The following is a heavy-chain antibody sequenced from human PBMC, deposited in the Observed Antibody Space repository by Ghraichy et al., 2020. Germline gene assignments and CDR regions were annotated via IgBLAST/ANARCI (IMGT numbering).Heavy chain of an antibody. V-gene: IGHV1-2*06. CDR2: VNPNNGDT. Sequence: ASVKVACKASGSIFTAYYMHWVRQAPGQGLEWMGRVNPNNGDTKYAQKFQGRVTMTRDTSIDTTYMELSRLTSDDTAGYYCARDFFSSMTDPNYYYGMDVWGQPTTVTVPS. J-gene: IGHJ6*02. CDR3: ARDFFSSMTDPNYYYGMDV. CDR1: GSIFTAYY. D-gene: IGHD6-6*01.